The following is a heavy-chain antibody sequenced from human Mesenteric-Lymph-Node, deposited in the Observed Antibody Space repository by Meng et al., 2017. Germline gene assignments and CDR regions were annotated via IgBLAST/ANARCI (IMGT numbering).Heavy chain of an antibody. Sequence: QVQLQESGPGLVKPSQTLSLTCTVSGGSISSGGHSWSWIRQNPGKGLEWIAYIYYSGSTYYNPSLKSRVILSVDTSKNQFSLKLSSVTAADTAVYYCARVDSSGYFLDYWGQGTLVTVSS. D-gene: IGHD3-22*01. CDR3: ARVDSSGYFLDY. CDR2: IYYSGST. CDR1: GGSISSGGHS. J-gene: IGHJ4*01. V-gene: IGHV4-31*03.